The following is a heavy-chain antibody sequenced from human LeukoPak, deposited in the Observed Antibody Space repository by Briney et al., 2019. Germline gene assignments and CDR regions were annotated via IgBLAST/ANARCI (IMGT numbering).Heavy chain of an antibody. CDR2: MNPNSGNT. D-gene: IGHD6-13*01. Sequence: GASVKVSCKASGHTFTSYDINWVRQATGQGLEWMGWMNPNSGNTAYAQKFQGRVTMTRNTSISTAYMELSSLRSEDTAVYYCARVPGIAAESYYYYMDVWGKGTTVTVSS. V-gene: IGHV1-8*02. CDR3: ARVPGIAAESYYYYMDV. CDR1: GHTFTSYD. J-gene: IGHJ6*03.